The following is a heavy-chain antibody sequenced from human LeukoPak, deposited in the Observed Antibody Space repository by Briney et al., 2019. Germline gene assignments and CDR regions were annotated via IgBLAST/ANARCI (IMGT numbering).Heavy chain of an antibody. CDR3: AREEQWLVRNWFDH. CDR2: INPNSGGT. J-gene: IGHJ5*02. CDR1: GYTFTVYY. D-gene: IGHD6-19*01. Sequence: ASVKVSFKASGYTFTVYYMHWVRQAPGQGLEWMGWINPNSGGTNYAQKFQGRVTMTRDTSISTAYMELSRLRSDDTAVYYCAREEQWLVRNWFDHWGQGTLVTVSS. V-gene: IGHV1-2*02.